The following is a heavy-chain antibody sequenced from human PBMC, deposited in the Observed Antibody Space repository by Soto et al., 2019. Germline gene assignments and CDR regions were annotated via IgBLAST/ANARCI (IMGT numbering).Heavy chain of an antibody. J-gene: IGHJ3*02. D-gene: IGHD6-19*01. CDR2: ISSSSSYI. V-gene: IGHV3-21*01. Sequence: GGSLRLSCVASGFTFSNYNMNWVRQAPGKGLEWVSHISSSSSYIYYADSVKGRFTISRDNAKNSLYLQMNSLRAEDTAVYYCARGAWAGWFDIWGQGTMVTVSS. CDR3: ARGAWAGWFDI. CDR1: GFTFSNYN.